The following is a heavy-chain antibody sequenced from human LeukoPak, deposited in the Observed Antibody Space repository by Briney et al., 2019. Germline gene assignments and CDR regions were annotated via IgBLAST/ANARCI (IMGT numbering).Heavy chain of an antibody. D-gene: IGHD3-3*01. J-gene: IGHJ3*01. Sequence: GGSLRLSCAASGFTFDSFGMHWVRRAPGKGLQWVAVISFDGSKKYYADSLKGRFTISRDNSKNTLYLQMNSLRAEDTAVYYCAKEAPKLRFRNDPMGVWGQGTMVTVSS. CDR1: GFTFDSFG. V-gene: IGHV3-30*18. CDR3: AKEAPKLRFRNDPMGV. CDR2: ISFDGSKK.